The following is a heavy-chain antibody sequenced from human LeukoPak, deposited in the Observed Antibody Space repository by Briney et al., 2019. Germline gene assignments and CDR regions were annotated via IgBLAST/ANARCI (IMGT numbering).Heavy chain of an antibody. V-gene: IGHV4-31*03. D-gene: IGHD4-17*01. Sequence: SQTLSLTRTVSGGSISSGGYYWSWIRQYPGKGLKWIGYIYYSGSTYYNPSLKSRVTISVDTSKNQFSLKLSSVTAADTAVYYCARVRSRNFDYWGQGTLVTVSS. CDR2: IYYSGST. J-gene: IGHJ4*02. CDR1: GGSISSGGYY. CDR3: ARVRSRNFDY.